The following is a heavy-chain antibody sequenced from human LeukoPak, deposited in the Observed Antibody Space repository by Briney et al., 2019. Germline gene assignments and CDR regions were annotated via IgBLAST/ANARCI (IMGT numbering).Heavy chain of an antibody. CDR1: GFTFSNYE. J-gene: IGHJ3*02. CDR2: ISTRGSTI. Sequence: GGSLRLSCEVSGFTFSNYEMNWVRQAPGKGLEWVSYISTRGSTIYYADSVKGRFTISRDNAKNSLYLQMNSLRAEDTAVYYCARNRWGPDDIWGQGTMVTVSS. V-gene: IGHV3-48*03. CDR3: ARNRWGPDDI. D-gene: IGHD3-16*01.